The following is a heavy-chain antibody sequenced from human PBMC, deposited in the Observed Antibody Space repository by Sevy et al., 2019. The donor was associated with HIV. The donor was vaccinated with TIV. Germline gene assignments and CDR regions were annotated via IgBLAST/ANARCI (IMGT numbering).Heavy chain of an antibody. Sequence: GGSLRLSCAASGLTFSTYSMNWVRQAPGKGLEWVSYISSSSTIYYADSVKGRFTISRDNAKNSLYLQMNSLRAEDTAAYYCASHLPIYYGSGREEFDYWGRGTLVTVSS. D-gene: IGHD3-10*01. J-gene: IGHJ4*02. CDR2: ISSSSTI. V-gene: IGHV3-48*01. CDR1: GLTFSTYS. CDR3: ASHLPIYYGSGREEFDY.